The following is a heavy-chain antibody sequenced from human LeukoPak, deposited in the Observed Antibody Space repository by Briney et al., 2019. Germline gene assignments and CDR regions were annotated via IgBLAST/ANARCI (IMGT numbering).Heavy chain of an antibody. CDR1: GFTFSSYW. J-gene: IGHJ4*02. CDR2: MKQDGSET. V-gene: IGHV3-7*01. D-gene: IGHD3-3*01. CDR3: ARSPPYYDFWSGYSAGYFDY. Sequence: PGGSLRLSCAASGFTFSSYWMSWVRQAPGKGLEWVANMKQDGSETYYVDSVKGRFTISRDNAKNSLYLQMSSLRADDTAVYYCARSPPYYDFWSGYSAGYFDYWGQGTLVTVSS.